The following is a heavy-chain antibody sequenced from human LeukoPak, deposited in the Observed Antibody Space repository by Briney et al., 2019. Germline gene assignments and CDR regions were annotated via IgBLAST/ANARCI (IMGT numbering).Heavy chain of an antibody. V-gene: IGHV3-48*01. Sequence: GGSLRLSCAASGFTFSSYSMNWVRQAPGKGLEWVSYISSSSSTIYYADSVKGRFTISRDNAKNSLYLQMNSLRAEDTAVYYCAKEQAGEHIYYYYGMDVWGQGTTVTVSS. D-gene: IGHD4-17*01. CDR3: AKEQAGEHIYYYYGMDV. CDR2: ISSSSSTI. J-gene: IGHJ6*02. CDR1: GFTFSSYS.